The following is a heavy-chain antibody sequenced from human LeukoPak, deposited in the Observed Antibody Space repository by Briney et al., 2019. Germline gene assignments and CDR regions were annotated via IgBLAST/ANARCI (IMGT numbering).Heavy chain of an antibody. Sequence: GGSLTLSCAASGFSFSNYAMSWVRQAPGKGLEWVSTISDSGGRTYYADSVKGRFTISRDNSKDTMCLHMSSLRAEDTAIHYCAKVPYSDYGSGRPPFMDVWGQGTTVAVSS. V-gene: IGHV3-23*01. CDR1: GFSFSNYA. D-gene: IGHD3-10*01. CDR2: ISDSGGRT. J-gene: IGHJ6*02. CDR3: AKVPYSDYGSGRPPFMDV.